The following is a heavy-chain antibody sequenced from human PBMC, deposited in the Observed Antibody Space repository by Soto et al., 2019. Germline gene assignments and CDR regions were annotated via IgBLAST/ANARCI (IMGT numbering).Heavy chain of an antibody. Sequence: QVQLQESGPGLVKPSQTLSLTCTVSGGSISSNGHYWSWIRQHPGKGLEWIGYIYYSGNTNYNPSLKSRVTISVDTSKNQFSLKLSSVTAADTAVYYCARDGAVAGFFDYWGQGTLVTVSS. J-gene: IGHJ4*02. CDR1: GGSISSNGHY. CDR3: ARDGAVAGFFDY. D-gene: IGHD6-19*01. V-gene: IGHV4-31*03. CDR2: IYYSGNT.